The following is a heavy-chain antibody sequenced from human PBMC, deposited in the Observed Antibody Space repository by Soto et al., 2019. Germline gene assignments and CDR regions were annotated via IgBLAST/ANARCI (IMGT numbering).Heavy chain of an antibody. V-gene: IGHV3-23*01. CDR3: AKDGVGELGRRVSSPPLYYYYMDV. D-gene: IGHD4-17*01. CDR1: GFTFSSYA. CDR2: ISGSGGST. J-gene: IGHJ6*03. Sequence: GGSLRLSCAASGFTFSSYAMSWVRQAPGKGLEWVSAISGSGGSTYYADSVKGRFTISRDNSKNTLYLQMNSLRAEDTAVYYCAKDGVGELGRRVSSPPLYYYYMDVWGKGTTVTVSS.